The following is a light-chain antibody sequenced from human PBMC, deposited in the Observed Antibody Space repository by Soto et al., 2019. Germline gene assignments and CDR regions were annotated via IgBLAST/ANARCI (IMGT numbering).Light chain of an antibody. V-gene: IGKV3-15*01. CDR1: QSISSN. CDR2: RAS. Sequence: XILMTQAPATLSVSPGERSTLSCRASQSISSNLAWYQQKLGQAPRLLIYRASTRATGIPARLSGSGSGKEFTITISSLQSEDFALYYCHQYENWPQTFGQVTKVAIK. CDR3: HQYENWPQT. J-gene: IGKJ1*01.